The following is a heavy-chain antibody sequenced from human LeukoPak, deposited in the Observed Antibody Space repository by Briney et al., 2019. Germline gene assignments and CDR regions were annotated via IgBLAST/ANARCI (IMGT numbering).Heavy chain of an antibody. D-gene: IGHD4/OR15-4a*01. V-gene: IGHV3-53*01. Sequence: GGSLRLSCAASGFTFSGNAMNWVRQAPGKGLEWVSVIYGGGTTYYADSVKGRFTISRDNSKNTLYLQMNSLRAEDTAVYYCARGRWTMAYFDYWGQGTLVTVSS. CDR3: ARGRWTMAYFDY. CDR2: IYGGGTT. J-gene: IGHJ4*02. CDR1: GFTFSGNA.